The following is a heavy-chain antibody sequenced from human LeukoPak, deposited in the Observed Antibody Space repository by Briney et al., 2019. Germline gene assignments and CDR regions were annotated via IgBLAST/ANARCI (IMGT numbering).Heavy chain of an antibody. V-gene: IGHV3-48*02. J-gene: IGHJ4*02. Sequence: PGGSLRLSCAVSGFTFSSYTMNWVRQAPGKGLEWISYISSSGSTMYYADSVEGRFSISRDNGKSSLYLQMNSLRDEDTAVYYCMRRDYDTSNWGQGTLVTVSS. CDR2: ISSSGSTM. CDR3: MRRDYDTSN. D-gene: IGHD3-22*01. CDR1: GFTFSSYT.